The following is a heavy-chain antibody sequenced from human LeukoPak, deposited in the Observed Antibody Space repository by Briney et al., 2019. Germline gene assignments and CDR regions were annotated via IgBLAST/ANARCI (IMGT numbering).Heavy chain of an antibody. D-gene: IGHD4-17*01. CDR3: ARDTSYGDPDY. J-gene: IGHJ4*02. CDR2: ISSSSGTI. V-gene: IGHV3-48*01. CDR1: GFTFSSYS. Sequence: GGSLRLSCAASGFTFSSYSMTWVRQAPGKGLEWVSYISSSSGTIYYADSVKGRFTISRDNAKNSLYLQMNSLRAEDTAVYYCARDTSYGDPDYWGQGTLVTVSS.